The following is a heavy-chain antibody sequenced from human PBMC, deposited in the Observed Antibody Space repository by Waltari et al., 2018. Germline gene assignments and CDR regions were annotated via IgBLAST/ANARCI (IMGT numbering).Heavy chain of an antibody. Sequence: QVQLQQWGAGLLKPSETLSLTCAVYGGSFTAYYWSWIRQPPGKGLEWIGEINNSGTTNYSPSLNSRVTLSVYTSKNQLSLKLRSVTAADTAVYFCARGVTGEGGYWGQGILVIVSS. CDR1: GGSFTAYY. CDR2: INNSGTT. J-gene: IGHJ4*02. V-gene: IGHV4-34*02. CDR3: ARGVTGEGGY. D-gene: IGHD1-20*01.